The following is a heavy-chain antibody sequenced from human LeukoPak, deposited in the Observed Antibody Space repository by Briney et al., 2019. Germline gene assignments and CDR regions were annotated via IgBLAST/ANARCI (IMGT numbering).Heavy chain of an antibody. CDR2: IWYDGSNK. V-gene: IGHV3-33*03. Sequence: GGSLRLSCAASGFTFSSFGMHWVRQAPGKGLEWVAVIWYDGSNKYYADSVKGRFTISRDNAQSTLFLQMNSLRVEDTAVYYCAAGTAADFWGQGTRVAVSS. D-gene: IGHD6-13*01. J-gene: IGHJ4*02. CDR1: GFTFSSFG. CDR3: AAGTAADF.